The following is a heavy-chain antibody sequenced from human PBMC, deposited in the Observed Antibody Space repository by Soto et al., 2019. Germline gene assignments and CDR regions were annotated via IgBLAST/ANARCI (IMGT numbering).Heavy chain of an antibody. CDR1: GGSVSDKTYY. V-gene: IGHV4-61*01. J-gene: IGHJ4*02. CDR2: VYYSGTT. Sequence: SETLSLTCSVSGGSVSDKTYYWSWIRQPPGKRLEWIGYVYYSGTTNYNPSLKSRVTISVDLSKNRFSLRLSSVTTADTALYYCARTTAVPNTPRSRYFFDYWGQGTLVTVS. CDR3: ARTTAVPNTPRSRYFFDY. D-gene: IGHD4-17*01.